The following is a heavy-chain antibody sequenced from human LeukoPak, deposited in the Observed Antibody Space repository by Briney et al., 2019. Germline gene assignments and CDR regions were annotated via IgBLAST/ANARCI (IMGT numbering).Heavy chain of an antibody. CDR1: GGSISSYY. V-gene: IGHV4-59*01. J-gene: IGHJ4*02. CDR3: VRASEREAVAGFDY. CDR2: IYYSRST. Sequence: KPSETLSLTCTVPGGSISSYYWSWIRQPPGKGLGWIGYIYYSRSTNYNPSLKSRVTISVATPKNPLSLKRISVCAACTAGYRRVRASEREAVAGFDYWGQGTLVTVSS. D-gene: IGHD6-19*01.